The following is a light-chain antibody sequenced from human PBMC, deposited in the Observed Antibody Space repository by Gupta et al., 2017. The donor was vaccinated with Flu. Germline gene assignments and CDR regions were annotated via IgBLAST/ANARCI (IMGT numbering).Light chain of an antibody. CDR1: QSISTF. CDR3: QQRSLWPPFT. V-gene: IGKV3-11*01. J-gene: IGKJ2*01. Sequence: VLTQSPATLSLSPGERATLSCRASQSISTFLAWYQQKPGHAPRLLIYDAFTRATGVPDRFSAYGSGTDFTLTISSLEPEDFAVYFCQQRSLWPPFTFGQGTRLEIK. CDR2: DAF.